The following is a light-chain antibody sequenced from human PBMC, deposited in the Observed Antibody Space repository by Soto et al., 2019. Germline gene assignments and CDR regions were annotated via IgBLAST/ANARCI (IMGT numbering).Light chain of an antibody. V-gene: IGLV2-14*01. CDR3: NSYTTSSTHV. CDR2: DVS. Sequence: QSVLTQPASVSGSPGQSITISCTGTSSDIDAYKYVSWFQQHPGKAPKLMIYDVSNRPSGFSNRFSGSKSGNTASLTISGLQAEDEGDYYCNSYTTSSTHVFGTGTKVTVL. CDR1: SSDIDAYKY. J-gene: IGLJ1*01.